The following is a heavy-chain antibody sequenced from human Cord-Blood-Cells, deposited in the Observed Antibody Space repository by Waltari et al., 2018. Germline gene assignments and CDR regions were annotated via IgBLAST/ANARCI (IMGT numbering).Heavy chain of an antibody. J-gene: IGHJ3*02. Sequence: QLQLQESGPGLVKPSETLSLTCTVSGGSISSSSYYWGWIRQPPGKGLEWIGSIYYSEGHYYNPSLKRRVTISGDTSKNQFSLKLSSVTAADTAVYYCARRGDGSGSYYAFDIWGQGTMVTVSS. V-gene: IGHV4-39*01. CDR1: GGSISSSSYY. D-gene: IGHD3-10*01. CDR3: ARRGDGSGSYYAFDI. CDR2: IYYSEGH.